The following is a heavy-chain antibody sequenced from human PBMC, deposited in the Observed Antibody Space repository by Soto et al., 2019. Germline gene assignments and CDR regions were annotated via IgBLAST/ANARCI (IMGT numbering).Heavy chain of an antibody. Sequence: QVQLVQSGAEVKEPGASVRVSCKASGYTFINFDISWVRQAAGQGLEWLGWMNPGSGKTGYASKFQGRVVMTRDASTGTSNLELSSVKADDTAVYYCAKMASAGTLNWFDPWGQGTLVTVSS. CDR2: MNPGSGKT. D-gene: IGHD6-13*01. CDR3: AKMASAGTLNWFDP. CDR1: GYTFINFD. V-gene: IGHV1-8*02. J-gene: IGHJ5*02.